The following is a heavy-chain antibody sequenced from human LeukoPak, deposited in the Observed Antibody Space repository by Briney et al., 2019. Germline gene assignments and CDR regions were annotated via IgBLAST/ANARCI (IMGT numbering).Heavy chain of an antibody. V-gene: IGHV3-21*04. CDR2: ISSSSSYI. J-gene: IGHJ4*02. D-gene: IGHD3-9*01. Sequence: SGGSLRLSCAASGSTFSSYSMNWVRQAPGKGLEWVSSISSSSSYIYYADSVKGRFTISRDNAKNSLYLQMNSLRAENTALYYCAKDFHILTLYYFDYWGQGTLVTVSS. CDR1: GSTFSSYS. CDR3: AKDFHILTLYYFDY.